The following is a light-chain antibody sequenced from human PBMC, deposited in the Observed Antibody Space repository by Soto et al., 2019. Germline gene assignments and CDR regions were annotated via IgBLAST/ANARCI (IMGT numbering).Light chain of an antibody. J-gene: IGKJ2*01. Sequence: EVVLTQSPGSLSLSPGERATLSCRASQSVTSSYLAWYQQKPGQAPRLLIYGASIRGTGIPGRFSGSGSGADLHLSLSRLEPEDFALFSFQHSGSSSYNFGQGTKLEI. V-gene: IGKV3-20*01. CDR2: GAS. CDR3: QHSGSSSYN. CDR1: QSVTSSY.